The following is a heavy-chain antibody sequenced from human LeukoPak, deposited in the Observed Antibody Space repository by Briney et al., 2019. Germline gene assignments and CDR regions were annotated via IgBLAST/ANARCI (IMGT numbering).Heavy chain of an antibody. CDR2: SNPSGGST. CDR1: GYTFTSYY. D-gene: IGHD1-1*01. J-gene: IGHJ3*02. V-gene: IGHV1-46*01. CDR3: ARGLWHLDHQILDI. Sequence: ASVKVSCKASGYTFTSYYMHWVRRAPGQGLEWLGISNPSGGSTTYAQKFQGRVTMTRDTSTSTLNMELSGLRSEDTAVYYCARGLWHLDHQILDIWGQGTMVTVSP.